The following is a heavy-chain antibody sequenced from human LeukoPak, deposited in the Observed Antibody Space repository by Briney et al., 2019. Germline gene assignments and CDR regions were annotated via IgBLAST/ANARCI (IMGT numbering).Heavy chain of an antibody. J-gene: IGHJ3*02. CDR3: ARKQQLVREGAFDI. V-gene: IGHV4-38-2*02. CDR2: IYHSGST. D-gene: IGHD6-13*01. CDR1: GYSISSGYY. Sequence: SETLSLTCTVSGYSISSGYYWGWIRQPPGKGLEWIGSIYHSGSTYYNPSLKSRVTISVDKSKNQFSLKLSSVTAADTAVYYCARKQQLVREGAFDIWGQGTMVTVSS.